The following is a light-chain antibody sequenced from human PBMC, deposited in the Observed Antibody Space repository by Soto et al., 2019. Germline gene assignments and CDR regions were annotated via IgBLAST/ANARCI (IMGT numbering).Light chain of an antibody. V-gene: IGLV2-14*01. CDR3: SSYTTSTSFIL. J-gene: IGLJ2*01. CDR1: TSDVGGYNF. Sequence: QSALTQPASVSGSPGQSITISCSGITSDVGGYNFVSWYEVHPGKAPKLLIYELNKRPSGVSDRFSGSKSGNTASLTISGLRAEDEGDYYCSSYTTSTSFILFGGGTKLTVL. CDR2: ELN.